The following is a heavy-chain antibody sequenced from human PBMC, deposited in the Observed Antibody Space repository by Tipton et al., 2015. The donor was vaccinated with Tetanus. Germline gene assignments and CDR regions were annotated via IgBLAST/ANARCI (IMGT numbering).Heavy chain of an antibody. CDR3: AKEALGVLNL. CDR2: ISGSRLTP. V-gene: IGHV3-23*01. CDR1: GFTFSKYS. D-gene: IGHD1-14*01. Sequence: SLRLSCTASGFTFSKYSMNWVRQAPGKGLEWVAAISGSRLTPYCADSLKGRFTISRDNSKNTLSLQLNSLRADDTAIYYCAKEALGVLNLWGKGTTVIVSS. J-gene: IGHJ6*04.